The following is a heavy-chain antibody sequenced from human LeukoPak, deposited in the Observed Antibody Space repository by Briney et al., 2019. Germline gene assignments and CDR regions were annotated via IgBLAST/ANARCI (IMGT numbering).Heavy chain of an antibody. V-gene: IGHV1-69*01. CDR1: GGTFSSYA. CDR2: IIPIFGTA. Sequence: GSSVKVSCKASGGTFSSYAISWVRQAPGQGLEWMGGIIPIFGTANYAQKFQGRVTITADESTSTAYMELSSLRFEDTAVYYCARDTVGYCSSTSCYGYYYYYYYMDVWGKGTTVTVSS. CDR3: ARDTVGYCSSTSCYGYYYYYYYMDV. J-gene: IGHJ6*03. D-gene: IGHD2-2*01.